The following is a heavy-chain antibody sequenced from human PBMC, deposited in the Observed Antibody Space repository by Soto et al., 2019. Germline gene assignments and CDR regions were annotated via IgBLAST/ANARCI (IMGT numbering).Heavy chain of an antibody. CDR1: GFTFSSYS. D-gene: IGHD2-15*01. J-gene: IGHJ4*02. V-gene: IGHV3-21*01. CDR2: ISSSSSYI. CDR3: ARVRGYCSGGSCPGGFDY. Sequence: PVGSLRLSCAASGFTFSSYSMNWVRQAPGKGLEWVSSISSSSSYIYYADSVKGRFTISRDNAKNSLYLQMNSLRAEDTAVYYCARVRGYCSGGSCPGGFDYWGQGTLVTV.